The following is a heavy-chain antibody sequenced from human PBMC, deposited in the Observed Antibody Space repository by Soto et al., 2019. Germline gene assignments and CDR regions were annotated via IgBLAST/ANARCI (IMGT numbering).Heavy chain of an antibody. CDR1: GYTLTNYW. D-gene: IGHD3-16*01. CDR3: ARVVRQYTYVPGQVNYQYYYLDF. Sequence: LKISCKSSGYTLTNYWIGWVRQMPGKGLEWMGIIYPGDSDTRYSPSFQGQVTISADKSISTAYLQWSSLKASDTAMYYWARVVRQYTYVPGQVNYQYYYLDFWGTGTTVSVSS. CDR2: IYPGDSDT. V-gene: IGHV5-51*01. J-gene: IGHJ6*03.